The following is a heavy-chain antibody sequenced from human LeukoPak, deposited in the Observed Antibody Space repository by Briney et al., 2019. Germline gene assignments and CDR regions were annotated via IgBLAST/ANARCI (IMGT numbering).Heavy chain of an antibody. Sequence: GGSLRLSCAASGFTVSSNYMSWVRQAPGKGLEWVSRISSSGTIIYYADSVEGRFTVSRDNARNSVYLQMNSLRDEDTAVYYCSRDGPTYSFDHWGQGTLVTASS. CDR3: SRDGPTYSFDH. V-gene: IGHV3-11*04. D-gene: IGHD5-18*01. CDR2: ISSSGTII. J-gene: IGHJ4*02. CDR1: GFTVSSNY.